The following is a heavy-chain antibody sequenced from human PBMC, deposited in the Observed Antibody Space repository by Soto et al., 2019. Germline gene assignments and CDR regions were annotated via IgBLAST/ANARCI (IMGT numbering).Heavy chain of an antibody. V-gene: IGHV3-30*18. CDR1: GFTFSSHG. CDR2: ISYDGSNK. D-gene: IGHD3-22*01. Sequence: QVQLEESGGGVVQPGRSLRLSCAASGFTFSSHGMHWVRQAPGKGLEWVAVISYDGSNKYHADSVKGRFTISRDNSKNTLYLQMNSLRAEDTAVYYCAKDRYYYDSSAAGVSDYWGQGTLVTVSS. CDR3: AKDRYYYDSSAAGVSDY. J-gene: IGHJ4*02.